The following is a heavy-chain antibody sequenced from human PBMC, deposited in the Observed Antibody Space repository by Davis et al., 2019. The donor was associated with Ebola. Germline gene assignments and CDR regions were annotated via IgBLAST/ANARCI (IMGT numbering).Heavy chain of an antibody. J-gene: IGHJ4*02. V-gene: IGHV1-69*13. D-gene: IGHD6-19*01. Sequence: SVKVSCKASGGTFSSYAISWVRQAPGQGLEWMGGIIPIFGTANYAQKFQGRVTITADESTSTAYMELSRLRSDDTAVYYCARESLGSGWYDYFDYWGQGTLVTVSS. CDR3: ARESLGSGWYDYFDY. CDR1: GGTFSSYA. CDR2: IIPIFGTA.